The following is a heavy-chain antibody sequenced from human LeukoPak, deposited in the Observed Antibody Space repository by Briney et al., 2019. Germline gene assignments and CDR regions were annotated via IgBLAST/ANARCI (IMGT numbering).Heavy chain of an antibody. D-gene: IGHD5-18*01. CDR3: ARDFPIQIWTRTPWFDP. V-gene: IGHV1-2*02. CDR2: INPNSGGT. J-gene: IGHJ5*02. Sequence: ASVKVSCKASGYTFTGYYMHWVRQAPGRGLEWMGWINPNSGGTNYAQKFQGRVTMTRDTSISTAYIELSRLTSDDTAVYYCARDFPIQIWTRTPWFDPWGQGTLVTVSS. CDR1: GYTFTGYY.